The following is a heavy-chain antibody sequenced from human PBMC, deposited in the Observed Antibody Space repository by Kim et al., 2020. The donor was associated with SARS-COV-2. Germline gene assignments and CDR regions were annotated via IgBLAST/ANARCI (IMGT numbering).Heavy chain of an antibody. V-gene: IGHV3-23*01. Sequence: GGSLRLSCAASGFTFSSYAMSWVRQAPGKGLEWVSAISGSGGSTYYADSVKGRFTISRDNSKNPLYLQMNSLRAEDTAVYYCAKVGPEHIVVVTAIPCYFDYWGQGALVTVSS. D-gene: IGHD2-21*02. J-gene: IGHJ4*02. CDR3: AKVGPEHIVVVTAIPCYFDY. CDR1: GFTFSSYA. CDR2: ISGSGGST.